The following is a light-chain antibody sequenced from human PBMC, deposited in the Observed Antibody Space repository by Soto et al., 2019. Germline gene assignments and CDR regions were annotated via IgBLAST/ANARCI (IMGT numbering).Light chain of an antibody. CDR2: ATS. J-gene: IGKJ4*01. CDR1: QSVSSN. CDR3: QHYNNWPLT. V-gene: IGKV3-15*01. Sequence: EIVMTQSPATLSVSPGETATLSCRASQSVSSNLAWYQQKPGQTPRLLIYATSTRATGIPARFSGSGSGTEFTLTISSLQSEDFAVYYCQHYNNWPLTFGGGTKVDIK.